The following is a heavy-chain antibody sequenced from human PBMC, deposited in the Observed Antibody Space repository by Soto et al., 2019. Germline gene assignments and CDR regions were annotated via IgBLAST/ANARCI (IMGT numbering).Heavy chain of an antibody. CDR3: AKPEGGSRGWYAPRYFDY. Sequence: EVQLLESGGGLVQPGGSLRLSCAASGFTFSSYAMSWVRQAPGKGLEWVSAISGSGGSTYYADSVKGRFTISRDNSKNTLYLQMNSLRAEDTAVYYCAKPEGGSRGWYAPRYFDYWGQGTLVTVSS. CDR2: ISGSGGST. CDR1: GFTFSSYA. J-gene: IGHJ4*02. V-gene: IGHV3-23*01. D-gene: IGHD6-19*01.